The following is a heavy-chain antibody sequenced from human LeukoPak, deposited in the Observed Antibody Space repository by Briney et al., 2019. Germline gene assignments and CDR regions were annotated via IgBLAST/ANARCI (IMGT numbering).Heavy chain of an antibody. Sequence: GGSLRLSCAASRFTFSVHWMHWVRQAPGKGLEWVSGISWNSGNIFYGDSVKGRFTISRDNAKNSLYLQMNSLRAEDTALYYCAKAAALTRFDYWGQGTLVTVSS. CDR1: RFTFSVHW. D-gene: IGHD6-25*01. CDR3: AKAAALTRFDY. V-gene: IGHV3-9*01. J-gene: IGHJ4*02. CDR2: ISWNSGNI.